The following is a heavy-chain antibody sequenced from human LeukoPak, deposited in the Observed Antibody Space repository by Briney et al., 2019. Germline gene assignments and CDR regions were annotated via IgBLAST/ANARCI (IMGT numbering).Heavy chain of an antibody. V-gene: IGHV3-7*01. CDR2: INQDGSDK. Sequence: PGGSLRLSCAASGFTFSSYWMSWVRQAPGKGLEWVAKINQDGSDKYYVDSVEGRFTISRDNAKNSLYLQMNSLRAEDTAVYYCARAPGYRSFLDYWGQGTLVTVSS. CDR3: ARAPGYRSFLDY. D-gene: IGHD6-13*01. J-gene: IGHJ4*02. CDR1: GFTFSSYW.